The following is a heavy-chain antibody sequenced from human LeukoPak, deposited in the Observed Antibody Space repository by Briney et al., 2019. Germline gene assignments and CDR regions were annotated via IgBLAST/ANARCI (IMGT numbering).Heavy chain of an antibody. J-gene: IGHJ4*02. D-gene: IGHD3-10*01. V-gene: IGHV3-30*04. Sequence: RRSLRLSCAASGFTFDYYALHWVRKAPGKGLEWVTVISFDGRHKYYADSVKGRFTVSRDNTRNTLYLQMNSLRPEDTAVYYCARSELYYGSETYYHFDYWGQGTLVTVSS. CDR1: GFTFDYYA. CDR3: ARSELYYGSETYYHFDY. CDR2: ISFDGRHK.